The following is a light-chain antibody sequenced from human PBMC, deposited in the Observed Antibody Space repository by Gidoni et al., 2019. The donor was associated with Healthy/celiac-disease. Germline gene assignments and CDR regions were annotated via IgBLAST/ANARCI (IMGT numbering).Light chain of an antibody. CDR1: QSVSSSY. J-gene: IGKJ2*01. CDR3: QQYGSSPPYT. V-gene: IGKV3-20*01. CDR2: GAS. Sequence: EIVLTQSPGTLSLSPGERATLSCRASQSVSSSYLAWYQQKPGQAPRLLNYGASSRATGIPDRVSGSGSGTDFTLTISRLEPEDCAVYYCQQYGSSPPYTFGQGTKLEIK.